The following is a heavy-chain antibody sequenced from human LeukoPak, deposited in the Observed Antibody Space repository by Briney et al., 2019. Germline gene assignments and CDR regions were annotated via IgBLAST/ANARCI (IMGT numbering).Heavy chain of an antibody. J-gene: IGHJ5*02. CDR1: GFTFSDYY. V-gene: IGHV3-11*01. CDR3: ARDRSGSGWYPGWFDP. CDR2: ISSSGSTI. Sequence: GGSLRLSFADSGFTFSDYYMSWIRQAPGKGLEWVSYISSSGSTIYYADSVKGRFTISRDNAKNSLYLQMNSLRAEDTAVYYCARDRSGSGWYPGWFDPWGQGTLVTVSS. D-gene: IGHD6-19*01.